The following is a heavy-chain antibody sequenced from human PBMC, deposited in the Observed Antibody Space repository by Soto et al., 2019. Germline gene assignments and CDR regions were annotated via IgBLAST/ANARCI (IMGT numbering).Heavy chain of an antibody. Sequence: QITLKESGPTLVKPTQTLTLTCTFSGFSLSTSGVGVGWIRQPPGKALDWLALIYWDDDKSYSPSLKSRPTITKDASKNQVVRTMTHMDPVDTATYSCAHPDYYDSSGFPSWYFDYWGQGTLVTVSS. V-gene: IGHV2-5*02. CDR3: AHPDYYDSSGFPSWYFDY. D-gene: IGHD3-22*01. CDR2: IYWDDDK. J-gene: IGHJ4*02. CDR1: GFSLSTSGVG.